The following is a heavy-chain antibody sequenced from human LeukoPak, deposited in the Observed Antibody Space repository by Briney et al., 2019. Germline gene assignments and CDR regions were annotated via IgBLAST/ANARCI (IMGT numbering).Heavy chain of an antibody. CDR2: IYYSGST. CDR1: GGSISSSSYY. Sequence: SETLSLTCTVSGGSISSSSYYWGWIRQPPGKGLERIGSIYYSGSTYYNPPLKGRVTISVDTSKNQFSLKLSSVTAADTAVYYCARDGYSYGYNYWGQGTLVTVSS. V-gene: IGHV4-39*07. J-gene: IGHJ4*02. CDR3: ARDGYSYGYNY. D-gene: IGHD5-18*01.